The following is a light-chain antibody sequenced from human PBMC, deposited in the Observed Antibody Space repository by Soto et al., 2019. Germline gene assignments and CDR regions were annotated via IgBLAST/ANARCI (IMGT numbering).Light chain of an antibody. J-gene: IGKJ1*01. CDR1: QGVNRW. CDR3: QQTNSFPRT. Sequence: DIQMTQSPSSVASSVGDRVTLTCRASQGVNRWLAWYQQKPGKAPKVLIYAASSLQSGVPSRFSGSGSGTDFTLTISSLQPEDFATYYCQQTNSFPRTFGQGTKVEI. V-gene: IGKV1-12*01. CDR2: AAS.